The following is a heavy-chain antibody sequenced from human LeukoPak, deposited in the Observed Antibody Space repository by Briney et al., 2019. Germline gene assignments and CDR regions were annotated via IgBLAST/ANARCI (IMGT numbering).Heavy chain of an antibody. V-gene: IGHV3-74*01. J-gene: IGHJ4*02. CDR3: ARTYYFDY. CDR1: GFTFSSYW. Sequence: PGGSLRLSCAASGFTFSSYWMHWVRQAPGKGLVRVSRINSDGSSTSYADSVKGRFTISRDNAENTLYLQMNSLRAEDTAVYYCARTYYFDYWGQGPLDRVSS. CDR2: INSDGSST.